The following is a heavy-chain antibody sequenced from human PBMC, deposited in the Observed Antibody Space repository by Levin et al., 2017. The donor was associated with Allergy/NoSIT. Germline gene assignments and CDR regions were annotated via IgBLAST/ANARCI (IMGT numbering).Heavy chain of an antibody. J-gene: IGHJ4*02. CDR1: GGTFSSYT. CDR2: IIPILGIA. V-gene: IGHV1-69*02. CDR3: ASLRGYSYGHLDY. D-gene: IGHD5-18*01. Sequence: KISCKASGGTFSSYTISWVRQAPGQGLEWMGRIIPILGIANYAQKFQGRVTITADKSTSTAYMELSSLRSEDTAVYYCASLRGYSYGHLDYWGQGTLVTVSS.